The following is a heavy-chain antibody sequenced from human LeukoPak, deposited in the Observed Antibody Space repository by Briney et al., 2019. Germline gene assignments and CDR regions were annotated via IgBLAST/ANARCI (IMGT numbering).Heavy chain of an antibody. J-gene: IGHJ4*02. V-gene: IGHV5-51*01. CDR1: GYSFTSYW. CDR2: IYPGDSDT. Sequence: GASLKISCKGSGYSFTSYWIGWVRQMPGKGLEWMGIIYPGDSDTRYSPSFQGQVTISADKSISTAYLQWSSLKASDTAMYYCARYGYSSGWYFDYWGQGTLVTVSS. CDR3: ARYGYSSGWYFDY. D-gene: IGHD6-19*01.